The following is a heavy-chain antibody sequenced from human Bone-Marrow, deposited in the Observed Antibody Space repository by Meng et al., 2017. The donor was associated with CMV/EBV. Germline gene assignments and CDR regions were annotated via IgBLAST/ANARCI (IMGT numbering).Heavy chain of an antibody. Sequence: SETLSLTCAVYGGSFSGYYWSWIRQPPGKGLEWIGEINHGGSTNYNPSLKSRVTISVDTSKKQFSLRLNSVTAADTALYFCARGPSRKWIRYCMDVWGQGTTVTVSS. CDR1: GGSFSGYY. CDR3: ARGPSRKWIRYCMDV. CDR2: INHGGST. V-gene: IGHV4-34*01. J-gene: IGHJ6*02. D-gene: IGHD5-12*01.